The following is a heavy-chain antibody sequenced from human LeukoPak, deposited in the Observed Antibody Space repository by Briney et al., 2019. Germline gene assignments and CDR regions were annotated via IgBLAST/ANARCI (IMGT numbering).Heavy chain of an antibody. CDR1: GFTFSNAW. V-gene: IGHV3-15*01. J-gene: IGHJ4*02. D-gene: IGHD4-17*01. Sequence: KPGGSLRLSCAASGFTFSNAWMSWVRQAPGKGLEWVGRIKSKTDGGTTDYAAPVKGRFTISRDDSKNTLYLQMNSLKTEDTAVYYCTTPRPPYGDYYFDYWGQGTLVTVSS. CDR2: IKSKTDGGTT. CDR3: TTPRPPYGDYYFDY.